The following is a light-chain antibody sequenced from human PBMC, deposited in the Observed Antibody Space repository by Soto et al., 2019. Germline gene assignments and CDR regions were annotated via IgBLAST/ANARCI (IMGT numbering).Light chain of an antibody. Sequence: QSALTQPASVSGSPGQSITISCTGTSSDVGSHNLVSWYQQHPGQAPKLMIYEVSKRPLGVSTRFSASKSGNTASLTISGLQAEDEADYYCCSYGGSRAVFGGGTQITV. CDR1: SSDVGSHNL. V-gene: IGLV2-23*02. J-gene: IGLJ7*01. CDR3: CSYGGSRAV. CDR2: EVS.